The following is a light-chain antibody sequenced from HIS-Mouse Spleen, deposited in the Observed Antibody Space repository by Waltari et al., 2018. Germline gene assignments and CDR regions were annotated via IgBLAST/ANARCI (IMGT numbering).Light chain of an antibody. CDR3: NSRDSSGNQNWV. CDR1: SLRSDY. J-gene: IGLJ3*02. CDR2: GKN. Sequence: SSELTQDPAVSVALGQTVRITCQVDSLRSDYESWYQQKPGQAPVLVIYGKNNRPSGIPDRFSGSSSGNTASLTITGAQAEDEADYYCNSRDSSGNQNWVFGGGTKLTVL. V-gene: IGLV3-19*01.